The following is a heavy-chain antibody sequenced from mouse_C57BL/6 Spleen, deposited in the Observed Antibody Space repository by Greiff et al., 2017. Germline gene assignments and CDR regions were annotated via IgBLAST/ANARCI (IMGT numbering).Heavy chain of an antibody. J-gene: IGHJ2*01. CDR2: LSDCGSYT. CDR3: ASAPPLGSYIDY. V-gene: IGHV5-4*01. CDR1: GFTFTSYS. Sequence: EVQGVESGGGLVKPGGSLKLSCAASGFTFTSYSMSWVRQTPEKSLEWVATLSDCGSYTYYPDNVQGRFTISRDNAKNNLYLQLSHLKYEDTAMYYCASAPPLGSYIDYWGQGTTLTVSS.